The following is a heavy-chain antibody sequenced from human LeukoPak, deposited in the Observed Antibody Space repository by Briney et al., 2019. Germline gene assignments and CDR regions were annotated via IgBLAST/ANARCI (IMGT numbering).Heavy chain of an antibody. J-gene: IGHJ4*02. CDR1: GFTFSNYA. Sequence: PGGSLRLSCAASGFTFSNYALYWVRQAPGKGLVWVSRISSDGSSIIYADSVKGRYTISRDIAKNTLYLQMNSLRAEDTAVYYCARGSLRSNSEFDYWGQGTLVTVSS. CDR2: ISSDGSSI. V-gene: IGHV3-74*01. CDR3: ARGSLRSNSEFDY. D-gene: IGHD4-23*01.